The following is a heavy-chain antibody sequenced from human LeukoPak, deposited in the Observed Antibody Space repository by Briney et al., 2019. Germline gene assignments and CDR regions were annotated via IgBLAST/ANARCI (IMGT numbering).Heavy chain of an antibody. Sequence: GGSLRLSCAASGFTFSSYWMTWVRQAPGKGLEWVANIKQDGSEEYYVDSLKARLTISRDNAKNSLYLQMNSLRAEDTAVYYCARGVTTGVDAFDIWGQGTMVTVSA. CDR3: ARGVTTGVDAFDI. CDR1: GFTFSSYW. V-gene: IGHV3-7*01. CDR2: IKQDGSEE. D-gene: IGHD4-17*01. J-gene: IGHJ3*02.